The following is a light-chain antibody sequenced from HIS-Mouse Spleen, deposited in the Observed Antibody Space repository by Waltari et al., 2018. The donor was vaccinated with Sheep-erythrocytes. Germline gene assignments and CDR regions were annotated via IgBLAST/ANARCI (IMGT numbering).Light chain of an antibody. CDR1: SSHVGGYNY. CDR3: CSYAGSYTWV. Sequence: QSALTQPRSVSGSPGQSVTISCTGHSSHVGGYNYVSWDQQHPGNAPQLMIYDVSKRPSGVPDRFSGSKSGNTASLTISGLQAEDEADYYCCSYAGSYTWVFGGGTKLTVL. V-gene: IGLV2-11*01. J-gene: IGLJ3*02. CDR2: DVS.